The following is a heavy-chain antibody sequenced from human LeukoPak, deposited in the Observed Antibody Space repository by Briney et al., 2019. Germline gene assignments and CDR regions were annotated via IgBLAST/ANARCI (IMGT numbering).Heavy chain of an antibody. CDR3: ARDRFCTTDRCSDY. J-gene: IGHJ4*02. Sequence: GGSLRLSCAASGFTFSYYWMHWVRQAPGKELVWVARIKTDGTSTTYADSVKGRFTISRDNAKNTLYLQMNSLRVEDTAVYYCARDRFCTTDRCSDYWGQGTLVTVSS. D-gene: IGHD2-8*01. CDR2: IKTDGTST. CDR1: GFTFSYYW. V-gene: IGHV3-74*03.